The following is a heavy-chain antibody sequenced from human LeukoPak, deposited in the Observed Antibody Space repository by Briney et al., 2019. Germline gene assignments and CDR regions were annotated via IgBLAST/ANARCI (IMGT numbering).Heavy chain of an antibody. CDR2: IYYSGST. Sequence: SETLSLTCTVSGGSISSYYWSWIRQPPGKGLEWIGYIYYSGSTNYNPSLKSRVTISVDTSKNQFSLKLSSVTAADTAVYYCARDQGVAARHNWFDPWGQGTLVTVSS. J-gene: IGHJ5*02. CDR1: GGSISSYY. CDR3: ARDQGVAARHNWFDP. V-gene: IGHV4-59*12. D-gene: IGHD6-6*01.